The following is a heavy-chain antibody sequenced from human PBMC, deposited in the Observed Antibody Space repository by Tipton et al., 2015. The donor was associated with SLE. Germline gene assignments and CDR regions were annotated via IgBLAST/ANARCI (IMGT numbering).Heavy chain of an antibody. V-gene: IGHV4-59*08. D-gene: IGHD3-22*01. Sequence: TLSLTCTVSGGSISSYYWSWIRQPPGKGLEWIGYIYYSGSTRYSPSFQGQVTISADKSISTAYLQWSSLKASDTAMYYCARHLHYDSSGYYHEPFDYWGQGTLVTVSS. CDR2: IYYSGST. CDR3: ARHLHYDSSGYYHEPFDY. J-gene: IGHJ4*02. CDR1: GGSISSYY.